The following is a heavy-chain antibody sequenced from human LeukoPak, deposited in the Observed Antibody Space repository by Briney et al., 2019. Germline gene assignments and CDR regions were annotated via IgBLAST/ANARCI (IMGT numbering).Heavy chain of an antibody. CDR3: AKAIEWESDYAFDI. CDR2: IYYSGST. Sequence: SETLSLTCTVSGGSVSSGSYYWSWIRQPPGKGLEWIGYIYYSGSTNYNPSLKSRVTISVDTSKNQFSLKLSSVTAADTAVYYCAKAIEWESDYAFDIWGQGTMVTVSS. D-gene: IGHD1-26*01. V-gene: IGHV4-61*01. J-gene: IGHJ3*02. CDR1: GGSVSSGSYY.